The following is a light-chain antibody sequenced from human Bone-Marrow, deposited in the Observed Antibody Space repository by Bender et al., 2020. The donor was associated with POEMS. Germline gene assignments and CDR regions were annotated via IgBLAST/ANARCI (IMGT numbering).Light chain of an antibody. CDR3: SSYTRDRTIV. J-gene: IGLJ1*01. CDR2: DVT. Sequence: QSALTQSRSVSGSPGQAVTISCTGASSDVGAYEYVSWYQQHPGKVPKLLIYDVTNRPSGVSHRFSGSKSGDTASLTISGLQAEDEADYYCSSYTRDRTIVFGTGTKVTVL. V-gene: IGLV2-14*01. CDR1: SSDVGAYEY.